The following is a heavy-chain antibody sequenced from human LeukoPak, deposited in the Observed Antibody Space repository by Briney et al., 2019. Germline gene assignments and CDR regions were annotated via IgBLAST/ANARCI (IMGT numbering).Heavy chain of an antibody. Sequence: GGSLRLYCAASGFTFSDYYMSWIRQAPGKGLEWVSYISSSGSTIYYADSVKGRFTISRDNAKNSLYLQMNSLRAEDTAVYYCARAAGYYYDSSGYNWFDPWGQGTLVTVSS. CDR3: ARAAGYYYDSSGYNWFDP. V-gene: IGHV3-11*01. D-gene: IGHD3-22*01. CDR2: ISSSGSTI. J-gene: IGHJ5*02. CDR1: GFTFSDYY.